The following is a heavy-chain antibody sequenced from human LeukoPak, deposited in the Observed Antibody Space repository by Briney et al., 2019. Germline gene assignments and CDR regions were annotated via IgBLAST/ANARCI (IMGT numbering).Heavy chain of an antibody. V-gene: IGHV1-69*05. D-gene: IGHD5-18*01. Sequence: ASVKVSCKASGYTFTSYGISWVRQAPGQGLEWMGGIIPIFGTANYAQKFQGRVTITTDESTSTAYMELSSLRSEDTAVYYCASRRYSYGFDYWGQGTLVTVSS. J-gene: IGHJ4*02. CDR1: GYTFTSYG. CDR3: ASRRYSYGFDY. CDR2: IIPIFGTA.